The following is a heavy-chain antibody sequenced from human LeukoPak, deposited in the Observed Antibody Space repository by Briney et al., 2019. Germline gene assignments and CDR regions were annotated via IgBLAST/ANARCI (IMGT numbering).Heavy chain of an antibody. J-gene: IGHJ4*02. Sequence: PSETLSLTCTVSGVSISSYYWSWIRQPPGKGLEWIGYIYYSGSTNYNPSLKSRVTISVDTSKNRFSLKLSSVTAADTAVYYCARDRPGGSSLDYWGQGTLVTVSS. CDR1: GVSISSYY. D-gene: IGHD6-13*01. CDR3: ARDRPGGSSLDY. V-gene: IGHV4-59*01. CDR2: IYYSGST.